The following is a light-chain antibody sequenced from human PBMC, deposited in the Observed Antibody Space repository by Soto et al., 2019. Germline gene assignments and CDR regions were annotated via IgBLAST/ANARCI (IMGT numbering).Light chain of an antibody. J-gene: IGLJ2*01. CDR2: GNS. CDR3: QSYDSSLSVV. V-gene: IGLV1-40*01. Sequence: QSVLTQPPSVSGAPGQRVTISCTGRSSNIGAGYDVHWYQQLPGTAPKLLIYGNSNRPSGVPDRFSGSKSCTSASLAITGLQAEDEADYYCQSYDSSLSVVFGGGTKLTVL. CDR1: SSNIGAGYD.